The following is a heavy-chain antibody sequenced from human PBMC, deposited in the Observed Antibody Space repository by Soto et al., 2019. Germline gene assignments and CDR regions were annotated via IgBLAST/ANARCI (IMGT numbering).Heavy chain of an antibody. V-gene: IGHV1-69*13. CDR1: GGTFSSYA. CDR3: ARECSSTSCYTSTPGKIGGYGMDV. CDR2: IIPIFGTA. J-gene: IGHJ6*02. Sequence: ASVKVSCKASGGTFSSYAISWVRQAPGQGLEWMGGIIPIFGTANYAQKFQGRVTITADESTSTAYMELSSLRSEDTAVYYCARECSSTSCYTSTPGKIGGYGMDVWGQGTTVTVSS. D-gene: IGHD2-2*02.